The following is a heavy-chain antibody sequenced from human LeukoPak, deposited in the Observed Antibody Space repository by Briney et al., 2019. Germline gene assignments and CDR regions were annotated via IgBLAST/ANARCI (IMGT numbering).Heavy chain of an antibody. Sequence: PGGSLRLSCAASGFTFNSFTMNWVRQAPGKGLEWVSSISSGSGFIYYADSVKGRFTISRDNAKSSLYLQMNSLRAEDTAVYYCARDPSYDDNWGQGTLVTVSS. CDR1: GFTFNSFT. CDR3: ARDPSYDDN. J-gene: IGHJ4*02. D-gene: IGHD5-18*01. CDR2: ISSGSGFI. V-gene: IGHV3-21*01.